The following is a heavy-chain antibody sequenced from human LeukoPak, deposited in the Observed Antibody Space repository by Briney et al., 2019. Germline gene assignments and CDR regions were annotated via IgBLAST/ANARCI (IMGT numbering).Heavy chain of an antibody. CDR2: ISGSGGST. J-gene: IGHJ4*02. CDR3: ANFY. V-gene: IGHV3-23*01. Sequence: GGSLRLSCAPSGFTHCSYAMSWAPGAPGKGLEWVSAISGSGGSTYYADSVKGRFTISRDNSKNTLYLQMNSLRAEDTAVYYCANFYWGRGTLITVSS. CDR1: GFTHCSYA.